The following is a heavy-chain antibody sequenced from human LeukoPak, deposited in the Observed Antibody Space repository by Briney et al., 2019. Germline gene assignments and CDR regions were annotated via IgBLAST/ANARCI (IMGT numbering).Heavy chain of an antibody. Sequence: GASVKVSCKASGYTFTSYDINWVRQATGQGLEWMGWMNPNSGNTGYAQKFQGRVTMTRNTFISTAYMELSSLRSEDTAVYYCARGRAYYYDSSGLCWGQGTLVTVSS. D-gene: IGHD3-22*01. J-gene: IGHJ4*02. CDR1: GYTFTSYD. CDR3: ARGRAYYYDSSGLC. V-gene: IGHV1-8*01. CDR2: MNPNSGNT.